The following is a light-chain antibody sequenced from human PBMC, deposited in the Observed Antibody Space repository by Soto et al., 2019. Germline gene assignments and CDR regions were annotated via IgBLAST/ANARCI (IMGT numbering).Light chain of an antibody. V-gene: IGKV3-20*01. CDR2: DAS. Sequence: EIVLTQSPGTLSLSPGERATLSCRASQSVSSRNLAWYQQKPGQAPRLLIYDASSRATGIPDRFSGSGSGTGFSLTISRLEPEDFAVYYCQQYGSSPTFGQGTKVEIK. J-gene: IGKJ1*01. CDR1: QSVSSRN. CDR3: QQYGSSPT.